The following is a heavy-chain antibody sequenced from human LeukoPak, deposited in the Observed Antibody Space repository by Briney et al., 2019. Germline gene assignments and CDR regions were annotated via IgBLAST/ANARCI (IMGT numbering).Heavy chain of an antibody. Sequence: QPGGSLRLSCAASGFTFSSYSMNWVRQAPGKGLEWVSYISSCSSTIYYADSVKGRFTISRDNAKNSLYLQMNSLRAEDTAVYYCARDSPGIAVAGRFDYWGQGTLVTVSS. D-gene: IGHD6-19*01. CDR1: GFTFSSYS. J-gene: IGHJ4*02. V-gene: IGHV3-48*01. CDR3: ARDSPGIAVAGRFDY. CDR2: ISSCSSTI.